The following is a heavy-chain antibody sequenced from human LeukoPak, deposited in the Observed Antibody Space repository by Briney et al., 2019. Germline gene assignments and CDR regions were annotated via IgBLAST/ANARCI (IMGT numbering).Heavy chain of an antibody. CDR1: GFTFSSYR. V-gene: IGHV3-7*01. CDR3: ARDPGYSRPSSYGYFDH. D-gene: IGHD1-26*01. Sequence: GGSLRLSCAASGFTFSSYRMSWVRQAPGKGLEWVANIKQDGSEKYYVDSVKGRFTISRDNAKNSLYLQMNSLRDEDTAVYYCARDPGYSRPSSYGYFDHWGQGTLATVSS. J-gene: IGHJ4*02. CDR2: IKQDGSEK.